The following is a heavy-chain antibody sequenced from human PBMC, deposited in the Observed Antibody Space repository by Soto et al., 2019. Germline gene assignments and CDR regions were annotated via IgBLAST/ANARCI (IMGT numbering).Heavy chain of an antibody. D-gene: IGHD6-6*01. CDR2: MNPNSGNT. Sequence: QVQLVQSGAEVKKPGASVKVSCKASGYTFTSYDINWVRQATGQGLEWMGWMNPNSGNTGYAQKFQGRVTMTRNTAISTAYMELSSLRSEDTAVYYCARNPHSYSSSSDYGMDVWGQGTTVTVSS. CDR3: ARNPHSYSSSSDYGMDV. J-gene: IGHJ6*02. V-gene: IGHV1-8*01. CDR1: GYTFTSYD.